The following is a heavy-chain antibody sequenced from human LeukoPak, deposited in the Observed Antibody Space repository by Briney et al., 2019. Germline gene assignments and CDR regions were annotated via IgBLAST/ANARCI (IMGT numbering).Heavy chain of an antibody. D-gene: IGHD3-9*01. V-gene: IGHV7-4-1*02. CDR1: GYTFTSYA. Sequence: ASVKVSCKASGYTFTSYAMNWVRQAPGQGLEWMGWINTNTGNPTYAQGFTGRFVFSLDTSVSTAYLQISSLKAEDTAVYYCARDRAYYDILTGHNRWFDPWGQGTLVTVSS. J-gene: IGHJ5*02. CDR3: ARDRAYYDILTGHNRWFDP. CDR2: INTNTGNP.